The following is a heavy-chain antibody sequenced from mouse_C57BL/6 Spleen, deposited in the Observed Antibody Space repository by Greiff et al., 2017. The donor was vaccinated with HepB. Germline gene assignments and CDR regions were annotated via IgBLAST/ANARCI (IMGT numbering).Heavy chain of an antibody. D-gene: IGHD1-1*01. J-gene: IGHJ3*01. Sequence: EVQLQQSGPELVKPGDSVKISCKASGYSFTGYFMNWVMQSHGKSLEWIGRINPYNGDTFYNQKFKGKATLTVDKSSSTAHMELRSLTSEDSAVYYCASSYYYGSSSWFAYWGQGTLVTVSA. CDR3: ASSYYYGSSSWFAY. V-gene: IGHV1-20*01. CDR2: INPYNGDT. CDR1: GYSFTGYF.